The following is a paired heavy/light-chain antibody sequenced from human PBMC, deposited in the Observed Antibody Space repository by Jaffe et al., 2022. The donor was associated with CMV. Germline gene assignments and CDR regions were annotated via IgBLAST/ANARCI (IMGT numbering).Heavy chain of an antibody. CDR1: GGSISSTNW. D-gene: IGHD2-15*01. V-gene: IGHV4-4*02. CDR2: VYRSGNT. J-gene: IGHJ4*02. Sequence: QVQLQESGPGLVKPLGTLSLTCAVSGGSISSTNWWSWVRQPPGKGLEWIGEVYRSGNTNYNPSLKSRVTISVDESKNQFSLRLTSVTAADTALYYCARCSGAGCSSFDYWGRGTLVTVSS. CDR3: ARCSGAGCSSFDY.
Light chain of an antibody. CDR2: DLS. CDR1: QSISSF. CDR3: QQSYSAPYT. J-gene: IGKJ2*01. Sequence: DIQMTQSPSSLSASVGDRVTITCRASQSISSFLNWYQQKPGKAPKLLIYDLSSLQSGVPSGFSGGGSGTDFTLTISSLQPEDSATYYCQQSYSAPYTFGQGTKLEIK. V-gene: IGKV1-39*01.